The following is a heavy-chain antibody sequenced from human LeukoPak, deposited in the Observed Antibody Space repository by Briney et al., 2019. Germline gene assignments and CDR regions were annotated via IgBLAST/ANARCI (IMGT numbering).Heavy chain of an antibody. CDR3: AREGFKWELPNFDY. J-gene: IGHJ4*02. CDR1: GFTFSSYC. Sequence: GGSLGLSCAASGFTFSSYCMSWVRQAPGKGLEWVANIKQDGSEKYYVDSVKGRFTISRDNAKNSLYLQMNSLRAEDTAVYYCAREGFKWELPNFDYWGQGTLVTVSS. CDR2: IKQDGSEK. D-gene: IGHD1-26*01. V-gene: IGHV3-7*01.